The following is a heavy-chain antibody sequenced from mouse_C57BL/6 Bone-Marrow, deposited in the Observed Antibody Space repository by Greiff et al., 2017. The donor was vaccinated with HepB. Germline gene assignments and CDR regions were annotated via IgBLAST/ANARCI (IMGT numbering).Heavy chain of an antibody. Sequence: VTLKVSGAELVRPGASVKLSCTASGFNIKDYYMHWVKQRPEQGLEWIGRIDPEDGDTEYAPKFQGKATMTADTSSNTAYLQLSSLTSEDTAVYYCTTDGYYPWFAYWGQGTLVTVSA. V-gene: IGHV14-1*01. J-gene: IGHJ3*01. CDR1: GFNIKDYY. CDR2: IDPEDGDT. CDR3: TTDGYYPWFAY. D-gene: IGHD2-3*01.